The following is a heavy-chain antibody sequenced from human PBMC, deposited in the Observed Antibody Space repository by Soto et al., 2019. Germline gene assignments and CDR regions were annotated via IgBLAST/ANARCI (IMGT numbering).Heavy chain of an antibody. V-gene: IGHV3-21*01. CDR2: ISGTSVYI. CDR3: AREGALKPFSS. J-gene: IGHJ5*02. CDR1: GYTFSHYW. Sequence: PGGSLRLSCAASGYTFSHYWMHWVRQAPGKGLEWVSHISGTSVYIHYADSVKGRFTISRDNAKNSVYLQMDSLRVEDTAVYYCAREGALKPFSSWGQGALVTVS.